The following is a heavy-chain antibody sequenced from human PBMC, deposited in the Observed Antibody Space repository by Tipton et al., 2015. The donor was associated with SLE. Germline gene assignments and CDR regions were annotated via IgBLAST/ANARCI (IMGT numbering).Heavy chain of an antibody. CDR2: IRSKANSYAT. D-gene: IGHD3-10*01. CDR3: TGGRAYGSGSSDAFDI. CDR1: GFTFSGSA. Sequence: GSLRLSCAASGFTFSGSAMHWVRQASGKGLEWVGRIRSKANSYATAYAASVKGRFTISRDDSKNTAYLQMNSLKTEDTAVYYCTGGRAYGSGSSDAFDIWGQGTMVTVSS. V-gene: IGHV3-73*01. J-gene: IGHJ3*02.